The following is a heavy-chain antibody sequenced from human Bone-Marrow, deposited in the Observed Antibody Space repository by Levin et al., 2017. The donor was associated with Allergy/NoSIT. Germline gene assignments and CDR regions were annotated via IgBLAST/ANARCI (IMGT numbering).Heavy chain of an antibody. Sequence: AASVKASCKASGYSFTNYAINWVRQAPGQGLEWMGWIHTNTGNPTYDQGFTGRFVFSLDTSVSTAYLQISSLKAEDTAVYYCARDGWGYGDYVRPYYFDSWGQGTLVTVSS. CDR2: IHTNTGNP. CDR3: ARDGWGYGDYVRPYYFDS. J-gene: IGHJ4*02. V-gene: IGHV7-4-1*02. D-gene: IGHD4-17*01. CDR1: GYSFTNYA.